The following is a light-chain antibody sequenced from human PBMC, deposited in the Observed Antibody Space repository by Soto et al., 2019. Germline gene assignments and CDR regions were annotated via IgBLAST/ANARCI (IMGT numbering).Light chain of an antibody. CDR2: EGS. Sequence: QSVLTQPASVSGSPGQSITISCTGTSSDVGSYNFVSWYQQHPGKAPKVMIYEGSKRPSGVSNRFSGSKSGNTASLTISGLQAEHEADYYCCSYAGSSTWVFGTGTKLTVL. CDR3: CSYAGSSTWV. V-gene: IGLV2-23*01. J-gene: IGLJ1*01. CDR1: SSDVGSYNF.